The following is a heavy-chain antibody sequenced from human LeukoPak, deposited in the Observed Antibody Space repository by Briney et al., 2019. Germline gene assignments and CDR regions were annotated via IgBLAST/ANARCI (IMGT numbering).Heavy chain of an antibody. CDR1: GFTFSSYS. CDR3: ANYYGSGSYSTNYFDY. V-gene: IGHV3-21*01. J-gene: IGHJ4*02. Sequence: GGSLRLSCAASGFTFSSYSMNWVRQAPGKGLQWVSSISSSSSYIYYADSVKGRFTISRDNSKNTLYLQMNSLRAEDTAVYYCANYYGSGSYSTNYFDYWGQGTLVTVSS. CDR2: ISSSSSYI. D-gene: IGHD3-10*01.